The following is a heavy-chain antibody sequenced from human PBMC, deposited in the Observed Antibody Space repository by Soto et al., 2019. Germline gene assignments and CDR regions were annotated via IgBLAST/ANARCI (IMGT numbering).Heavy chain of an antibody. CDR1: GFTFSSYD. J-gene: IGHJ6*03. CDR3: ARAERYYDFWSGYPYYYYYYMDV. D-gene: IGHD3-3*01. V-gene: IGHV3-13*01. Sequence: GGSLRLSCAASGFTFSSYDMHWVRQATGKGLEWVSAIGTAGDTYYPGSVKGRFTISRENAKNSLYLQMNSLRAGDTAVYYCARAERYYDFWSGYPYYYYYYMDVWGKGTTVTVSS. CDR2: IGTAGDT.